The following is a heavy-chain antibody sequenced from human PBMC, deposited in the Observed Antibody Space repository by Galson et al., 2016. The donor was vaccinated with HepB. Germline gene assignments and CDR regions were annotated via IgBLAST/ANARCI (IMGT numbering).Heavy chain of an antibody. V-gene: IGHV1-8*01. CDR3: ARTMVRGVPGFDI. CDR2: MSPSSGNT. CDR1: GYTFTSYD. D-gene: IGHD3-10*01. Sequence: SVKVSCKASGYTFTSYDINWVRQASGQGLECMGWMSPSSGNTGYAQNFQGRVSMTSDASISTAYMEPSGLRSEDTAVYYCARTMVRGVPGFDIWGQGTMVAVSS. J-gene: IGHJ3*02.